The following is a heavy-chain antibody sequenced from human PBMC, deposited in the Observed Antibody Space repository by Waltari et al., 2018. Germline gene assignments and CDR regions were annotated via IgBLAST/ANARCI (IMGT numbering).Heavy chain of an antibody. V-gene: IGHV3-30*02. D-gene: IGHD6-6*01. CDR1: GFTFSSNG. CDR3: AKDGGGAARGWDY. Sequence: QVQLVESGGGVVQPGGSLSLSSTAPGFTFSSNGMHWVRRAPGKGLEWVAFIRYDGSIKYYADSVKGRFTISRDNSKNTLYLQMNSLRAEDTAVYYCAKDGGGAARGWDYWGQGTLVTVSS. CDR2: IRYDGSIK. J-gene: IGHJ4*02.